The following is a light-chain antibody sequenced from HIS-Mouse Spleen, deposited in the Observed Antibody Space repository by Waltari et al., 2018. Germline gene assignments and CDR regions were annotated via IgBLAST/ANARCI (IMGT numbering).Light chain of an antibody. V-gene: IGKV3-15*01. Sequence: EIVMTQSQATLSGSQGERATPPCRASQSVSSNLSWYQQKPGKAPRLRIDGASTSATGIPARFSGSGFVTEFTLTISSMQSEDFAVYYCQQYNNWPLTFGGGTKVEIK. CDR3: QQYNNWPLT. J-gene: IGKJ4*01. CDR1: QSVSSN. CDR2: GAS.